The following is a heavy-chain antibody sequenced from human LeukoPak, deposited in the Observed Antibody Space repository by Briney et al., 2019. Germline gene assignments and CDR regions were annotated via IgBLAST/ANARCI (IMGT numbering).Heavy chain of an antibody. D-gene: IGHD1-1*01. J-gene: IGHJ6*02. V-gene: IGHV4-61*01. CDR1: GGSVSSDSSY. Sequence: PSETLSLTCTVSGGSVSSDSSYWSWIRQPPGRGLEWIGYIFHSGSPHYNPSLKSRVTISVDMSKNQFSLKLYSVTAADTAVYYCAIVRDWNDENSYYGMDVWGQGTTVTVSS. CDR3: AIVRDWNDENSYYGMDV. CDR2: IFHSGSP.